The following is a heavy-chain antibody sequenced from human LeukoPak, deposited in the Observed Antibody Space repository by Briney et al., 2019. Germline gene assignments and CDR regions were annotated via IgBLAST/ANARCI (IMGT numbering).Heavy chain of an antibody. D-gene: IGHD3-16*02. Sequence: PGGALRLSCAASRFTFSSDNMHSVRQAPGKGVGLVSFISRTNTIFYAVSVKGRFTISRDNAKNSLSLPMNSLRGEDTAVYYCARVGRSGSYRGEGEDYGGQGTLVTVSS. J-gene: IGHJ4*02. V-gene: IGHV3-69-1*01. CDR2: ISRTNTI. CDR3: ARVGRSGSYRGEGEDY. CDR1: RFTFSSDN.